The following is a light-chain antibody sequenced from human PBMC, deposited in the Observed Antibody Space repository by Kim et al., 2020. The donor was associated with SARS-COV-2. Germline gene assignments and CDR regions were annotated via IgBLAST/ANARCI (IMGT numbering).Light chain of an antibody. V-gene: IGLV3-19*01. J-gene: IGLJ2*01. CDR1: SLRSYY. Sequence: SALTQDPAVSVALGQTVRITCQGDSLRSYYATWYQQKPGQAPILVIYGKNNRPSGIPDRFSGSSSGNTASLTITGTQAGDEADYYCNSRDSNDNVVFGG. CDR2: GKN. CDR3: NSRDSNDNVV.